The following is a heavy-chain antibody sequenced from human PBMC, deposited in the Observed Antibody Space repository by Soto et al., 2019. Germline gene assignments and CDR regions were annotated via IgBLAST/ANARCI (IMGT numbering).Heavy chain of an antibody. CDR1: GFTFNNAW. J-gene: IGHJ4*02. Sequence: DVQLVESGGGLVRPGGSLRLSCAASGFTFNNAWMSWVRQAPGTGLEWVGRIKNKMDGRTADYPAPVKGRFTVSRDDSRNTVYLQMNSLNIEDTAMYYCLTDPFTDYNNYEGWAHWGQGTLVTVSS. CDR2: IKNKMDGRTA. V-gene: IGHV3-15*01. D-gene: IGHD4-4*01. CDR3: LTDPFTDYNNYEGWAH.